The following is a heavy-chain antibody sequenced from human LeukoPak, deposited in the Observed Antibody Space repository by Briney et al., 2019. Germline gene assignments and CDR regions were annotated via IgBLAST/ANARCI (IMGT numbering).Heavy chain of an antibody. V-gene: IGHV1-18*01. Sequence: ASVKVSCKASGYTFTSYGISRVRQAPGQGLEWMGWISAYNGNTNYAQKLQGRVTMTTDTSTSTAYMELRSLRSDDTAVYYCAREEGDYGDSFDQNWFDPWGQGTLVTVSS. CDR2: ISAYNGNT. D-gene: IGHD4-17*01. CDR3: AREEGDYGDSFDQNWFDP. J-gene: IGHJ5*02. CDR1: GYTFTSYG.